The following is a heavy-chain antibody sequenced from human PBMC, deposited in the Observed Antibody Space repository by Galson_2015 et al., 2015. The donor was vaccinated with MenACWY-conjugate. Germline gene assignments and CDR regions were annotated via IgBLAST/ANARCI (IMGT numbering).Heavy chain of an antibody. CDR1: GFTFSTYA. CDR2: ISGSGGST. CDR3: AKLVEQQLVYYYYGMDV. D-gene: IGHD6-13*01. J-gene: IGHJ6*02. Sequence: LSCAASGFTFSTYAMSWVRQAPGKGLEWVSAISGSGGSTYYAGSVKGWFTISRDKSKNTLHLQMKSLRAEDTAVYYCAKLVEQQLVYYYYGMDVWGQGTTVTVSS. V-gene: IGHV3-23*01.